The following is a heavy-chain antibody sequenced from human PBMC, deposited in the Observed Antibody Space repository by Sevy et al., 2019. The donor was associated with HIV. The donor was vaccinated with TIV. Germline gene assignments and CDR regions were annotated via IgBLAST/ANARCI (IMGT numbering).Heavy chain of an antibody. V-gene: IGHV5-51*01. Sequence: GESPKISCQGSGYSFTGHWIAWVRQMPGKGLEWMGIIYPDDSDTRYSPSFQGQVTFSADKSIFTAYLQWSSLKASDTAIYYCATSRSGYFDGSGYYIYWGQGTQVTVSS. D-gene: IGHD3-22*01. CDR2: IYPDDSDT. J-gene: IGHJ4*01. CDR1: GYSFTGHW. CDR3: ATSRSGYFDGSGYYIY.